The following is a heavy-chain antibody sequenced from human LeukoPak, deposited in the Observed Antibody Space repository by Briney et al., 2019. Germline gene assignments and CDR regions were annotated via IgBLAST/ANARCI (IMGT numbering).Heavy chain of an antibody. CDR2: IYQSGST. V-gene: IGHV4-38-2*02. J-gene: IGHJ4*02. D-gene: IGHD6-13*01. Sequence: PSETLSLTCTVSGYSISSGYYWGWIRQPPGKGLEWIGSIYQSGSTYYNPSLKSRVTISVDTSKNQFSLKMSSVTAADTAFYYCARGGHAGGFDYWGQGTLVTVSS. CDR3: ARGGHAGGFDY. CDR1: GYSISSGYY.